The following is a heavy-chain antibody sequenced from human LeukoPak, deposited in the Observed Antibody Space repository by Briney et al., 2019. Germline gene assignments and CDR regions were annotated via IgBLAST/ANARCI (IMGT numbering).Heavy chain of an antibody. Sequence: PGGSLRLSCAASGFTFSSYWMHWVRQAPGMGLVWVSRNNTDGSSTTYADSVKGRFTISRDSAKNTLYLQMNSLRAEDTAVYYCARTVPGYFFDSWGQGTLVTVSS. CDR1: GFTFSSYW. CDR3: ARTVPGYFFDS. CDR2: NNTDGSST. V-gene: IGHV3-74*01. J-gene: IGHJ4*02. D-gene: IGHD3-10*01.